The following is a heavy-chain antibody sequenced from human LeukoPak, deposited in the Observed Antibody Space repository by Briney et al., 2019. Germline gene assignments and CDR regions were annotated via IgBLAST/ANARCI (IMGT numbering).Heavy chain of an antibody. CDR3: ARDLGVIVGWDY. CDR2: ISSSGSTI. D-gene: IGHD2-21*01. CDR1: GFTFSSYE. Sequence: GGSLRLSCAASGFTFSSYEMNWVRQAPGKGLEWVSYISSSGSTIYYADSVKGRFTISRDNAKNSLYLQMNSLRAEDTAVYYCARDLGVIVGWDYWGQGTLVTVSS. J-gene: IGHJ4*02. V-gene: IGHV3-48*03.